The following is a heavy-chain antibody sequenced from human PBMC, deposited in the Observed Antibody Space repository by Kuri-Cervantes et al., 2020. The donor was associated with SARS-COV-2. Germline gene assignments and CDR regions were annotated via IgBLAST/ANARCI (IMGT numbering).Heavy chain of an antibody. CDR1: GFTFSSYA. Sequence: GGSLRLSCAASGFTFSSYAMSWVRQAPGKGLEWVAAINGSGGSTYYADSVKGRFTISRDNSKNTLYLQMNSLRAEDTAVYYCASSGWDYYDSSGYYYYYYGMDVWGQGTTVTVSS. V-gene: IGHV3-23*01. J-gene: IGHJ6*02. D-gene: IGHD3-22*01. CDR2: INGSGGST. CDR3: ASSGWDYYDSSGYYYYYYGMDV.